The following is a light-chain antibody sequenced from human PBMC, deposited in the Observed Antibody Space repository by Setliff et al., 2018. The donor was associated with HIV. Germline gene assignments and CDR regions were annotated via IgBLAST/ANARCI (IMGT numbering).Light chain of an antibody. Sequence: QSALTQPRSVSGSPGQSVTTSCTGTSSDVGGYNYVSWYQHRPGKAPKLMIYDVTKRPSGVPDRFSGSKSGNTASLTISGLQSEDEADYYCCSYAGSYTSLYVFGTGTKGTVL. J-gene: IGLJ1*01. CDR2: DVT. CDR1: SSDVGGYNY. V-gene: IGLV2-11*01. CDR3: CSYAGSYTSLYV.